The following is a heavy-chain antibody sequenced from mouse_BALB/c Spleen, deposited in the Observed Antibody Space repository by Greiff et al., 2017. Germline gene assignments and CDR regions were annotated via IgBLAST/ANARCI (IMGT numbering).Heavy chain of an antibody. V-gene: IGHV1-54*01. J-gene: IGHJ4*01. CDR1: GYAFTNYL. CDR3: ARSGYDYPYYAMDY. CDR2: INPGSGGT. D-gene: IGHD2-4*01. Sequence: VQLHQSGAELVRPGTSVKVSCKASGYAFTNYLIEWVKQRPGQGLEWIGVINPGSGGTNYNEKFKGKATLTADKSSSTAYMQLSSLTSDDSAVYFCARSGYDYPYYAMDYWGQGTSVTVSS.